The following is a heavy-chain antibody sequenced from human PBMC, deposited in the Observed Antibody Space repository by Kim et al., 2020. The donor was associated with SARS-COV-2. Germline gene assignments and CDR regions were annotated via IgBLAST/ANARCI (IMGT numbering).Heavy chain of an antibody. J-gene: IGHJ4*02. CDR3: AKVVGIAVAGDYYFDY. V-gene: IGHV3-23*01. Sequence: SGNGRYTISRDSSKNALYMQMNSLRAEDTAVYYCAKVVGIAVAGDYYFDYWGQGTLVTVSS. D-gene: IGHD6-19*01.